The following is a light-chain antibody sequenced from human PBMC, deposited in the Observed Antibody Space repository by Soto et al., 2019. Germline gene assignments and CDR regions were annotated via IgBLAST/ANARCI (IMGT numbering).Light chain of an antibody. CDR1: NIGSRS. CDR2: DDR. V-gene: IGLV3-21*02. J-gene: IGLJ1*01. Sequence: SYELTQPPSVSVAPGQTASISCGGNNIGSRSVHWYQQKPGQAPVLVVYDDRDRPSGIPERFAGSNSGNTATLTISRVEAGDEADYYCQVWDSTSDHYVFXTGTKLTVL. CDR3: QVWDSTSDHYV.